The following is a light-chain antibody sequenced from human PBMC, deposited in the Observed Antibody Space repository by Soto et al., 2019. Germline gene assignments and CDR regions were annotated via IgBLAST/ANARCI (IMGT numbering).Light chain of an antibody. CDR3: QQRKNWPPIT. CDR2: DSS. Sequence: DIVLTQSPATLSLSPGETATLSCRASQSVDKFLAWYQQRPGQPPRLLISDSSNRATGVPVRFSGSGSGTVFTLTIGSLEPEDSAVYYCQQRKNWPPITFGQGTRLEIK. J-gene: IGKJ5*01. CDR1: QSVDKF. V-gene: IGKV3-11*01.